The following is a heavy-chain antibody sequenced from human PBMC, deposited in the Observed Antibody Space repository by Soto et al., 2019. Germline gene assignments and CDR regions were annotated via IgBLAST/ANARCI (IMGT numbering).Heavy chain of an antibody. Sequence: PSETLSLTCTVSGGSISSSTYYWGWVRQPPGRGLEWIGTIFYSGSAYYNPSLKSRVTVSLDMSKSQFSLRLNSVTAADTAVYYCARSGPDILTRYPNWFDPWGQGTLVTVSS. V-gene: IGHV4-39*01. CDR3: ARSGPDILTRYPNWFDP. CDR2: IFYSGSA. D-gene: IGHD3-9*01. CDR1: GGSISSSTYY. J-gene: IGHJ5*02.